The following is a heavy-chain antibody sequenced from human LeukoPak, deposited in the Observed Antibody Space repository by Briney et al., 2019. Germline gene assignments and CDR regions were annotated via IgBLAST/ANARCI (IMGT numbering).Heavy chain of an antibody. CDR3: ARQPCTANCRGGFDP. J-gene: IGHJ5*02. CDR2: IYSSGST. Sequence: SGTLSLTCTVSGGSISSYYWSWMRPPAGKGREWIGYIYSSGSTNYNPSLQSRVTIPVHKCQHQVSLMLSSVTAADTAMGYCARQPCTANCRGGFDPWGPGTLVNVSS. CDR1: GGSISSYY. V-gene: IGHV4-59*08. D-gene: IGHD1-1*01.